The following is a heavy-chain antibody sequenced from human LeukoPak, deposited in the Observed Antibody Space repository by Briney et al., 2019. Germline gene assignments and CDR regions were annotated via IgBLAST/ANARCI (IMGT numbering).Heavy chain of an antibody. CDR1: GGTFSSYA. J-gene: IGHJ5*02. CDR3: ARATYYYDSSRDNWFDP. V-gene: IGHV1-69*04. Sequence: SVKVSCKASGGTFSSYAISWVRQAPGQGLEWMGRIIPILGIANYAQKFQGRVTITADKSTSTAYMELSSLRSEDTAVYYRARATYYYDSSRDNWFDPWGQGTLVTVSS. D-gene: IGHD3-22*01. CDR2: IIPILGIA.